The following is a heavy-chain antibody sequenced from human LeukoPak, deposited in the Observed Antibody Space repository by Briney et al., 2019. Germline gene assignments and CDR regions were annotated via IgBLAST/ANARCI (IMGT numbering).Heavy chain of an antibody. V-gene: IGHV1-2*02. CDR2: INPNSGGT. CDR1: GYTFTGYY. Sequence: ASVKVPCKASGYTFTGYYMHWVRQAPGQGLEWMGWINPNSGGTNYAQKFQGRVTMTRDTSISTAYMELSRLRSDDTAVYYCARDATIAADQFDYWGQGTLVTVSS. CDR3: ARDATIAADQFDY. J-gene: IGHJ4*02. D-gene: IGHD6-13*01.